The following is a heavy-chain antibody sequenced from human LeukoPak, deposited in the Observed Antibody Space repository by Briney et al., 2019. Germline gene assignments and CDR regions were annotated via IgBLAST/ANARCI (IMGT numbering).Heavy chain of an antibody. CDR1: GFTFSSYA. D-gene: IGHD2-8*01. Sequence: GGSLRLSCAASGFTFSSYAMSWVRQAPGKGLEWVSAISGSGGSTYYGDSVKGRFTISRDNSEDTLCLQMNSLRAEDTAVYYCAKSSMAYGFDYWGQGTLVTVSS. V-gene: IGHV3-23*01. J-gene: IGHJ4*02. CDR2: ISGSGGST. CDR3: AKSSMAYGFDY.